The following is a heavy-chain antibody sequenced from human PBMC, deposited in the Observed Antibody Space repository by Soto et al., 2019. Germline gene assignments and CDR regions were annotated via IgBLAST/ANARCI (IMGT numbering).Heavy chain of an antibody. CDR1: GFTFSSYG. CDR3: ARVVHYYGSGSYYRGNSDYGMDV. CDR2: IWYDGSNK. Sequence: GGSLRLSCAASGFTFSSYGMHWVRQAPGKGLEWVAVIWYDGSNKYYADSVKGRFTISRDNSKNTLYLQMNSLRAEDTAVYYCARVVHYYGSGSYYRGNSDYGMDVWGQGTTVTVSS. V-gene: IGHV3-33*01. J-gene: IGHJ6*02. D-gene: IGHD3-10*01.